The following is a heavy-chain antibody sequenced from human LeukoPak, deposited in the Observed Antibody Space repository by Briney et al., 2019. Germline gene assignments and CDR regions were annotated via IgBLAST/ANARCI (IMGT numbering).Heavy chain of an antibody. D-gene: IGHD3-22*01. CDR3: ARGQWLPVFDF. V-gene: IGHV4-31*03. CDR1: GGSVSRECHY. Sequence: SETLSLTCTVSGGSVSRECHYWNWIRQIPGKDLEWIGYIYYRGSPSYNPSLQSRLTITLDTSKNQFSLKLRSVTAADTAVYYCARGQWLPVFDFWGQGILVTVSS. J-gene: IGHJ4*02. CDR2: IYYRGSP.